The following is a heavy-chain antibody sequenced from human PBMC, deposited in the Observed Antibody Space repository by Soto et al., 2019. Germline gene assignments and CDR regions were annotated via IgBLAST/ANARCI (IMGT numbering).Heavy chain of an antibody. CDR1: GGPISSGGYY. V-gene: IGHV4-31*03. CDR2: IYYSGST. Sequence: SETLSLTCTVSGGPISSGGYYWSWIRQHPGKGLEWIGYIYYSGSTYYNPSLKSRVTISVDTSKNQFSLKLSSVTAADTAVYYCARSNGYNYPLDYWGQGTLVTVSS. CDR3: ARSNGYNYPLDY. D-gene: IGHD5-12*01. J-gene: IGHJ4*02.